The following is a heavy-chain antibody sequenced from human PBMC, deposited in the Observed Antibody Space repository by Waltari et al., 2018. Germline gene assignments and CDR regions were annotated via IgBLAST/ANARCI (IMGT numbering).Heavy chain of an antibody. D-gene: IGHD6-19*01. J-gene: IGHJ4*02. CDR3: ATGPAGSGWYEALLYY. CDR1: GGSISSYY. CDR2: IYYSGST. Sequence: QVQLQESGPVLVKPSETLSLTCTVSGGSISSYYWSWLRQPPGKGLEWIGYIYYSGSTNYNPSLKSRVTISLDTSKNKFSLKLSSVTAADTAVYYCATGPAGSGWYEALLYYWGQGTLVTVSS. V-gene: IGHV4-59*01.